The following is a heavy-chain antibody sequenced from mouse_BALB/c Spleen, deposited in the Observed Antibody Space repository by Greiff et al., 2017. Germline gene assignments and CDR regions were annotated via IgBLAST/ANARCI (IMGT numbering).Heavy chain of an antibody. CDR3: ARYDGYVYYAMDY. V-gene: IGHV1-37*01. D-gene: IGHD2-3*01. CDR1: GYSFTGYF. Sequence: EVQVQQSGPELVQPGASVKISCTASGYSFTGYFMNWVKQSHGKSLEWIGRISPYNGDTFYNQKFKGKATLTVDKSSSTAHMELLSLTSEDSAVYYCARYDGYVYYAMDYWGQGTSVTVSS. J-gene: IGHJ4*01. CDR2: ISPYNGDT.